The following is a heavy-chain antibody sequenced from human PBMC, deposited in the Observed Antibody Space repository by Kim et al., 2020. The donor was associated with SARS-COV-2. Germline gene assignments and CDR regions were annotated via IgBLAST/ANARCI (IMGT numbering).Heavy chain of an antibody. CDR1: GGSFSGYY. D-gene: IGHD5-12*01. Sequence: SETLSLTCAVYGGSFSGYYWSWIRQPPGKGLEWIGEINHSGSTNSNPSLKSRVTISVDTSKNQFSLKLSSVTAADTAVYYCARERRDGYKTIDYWGQGTLVTVSS. V-gene: IGHV4-34*01. J-gene: IGHJ4*02. CDR2: INHSGST. CDR3: ARERRDGYKTIDY.